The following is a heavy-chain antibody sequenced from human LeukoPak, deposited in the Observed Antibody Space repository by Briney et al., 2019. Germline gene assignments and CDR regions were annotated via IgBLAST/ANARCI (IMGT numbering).Heavy chain of an antibody. Sequence: GGSLRLSXAASGFTFSSYAMSWVRQAPGKGMEWVSGISGNAGNTYYADSVKGRFTISRDNSKNTLYLQMNSLRAEDTAVYYCAKGRCSSTSCYDDYWGQGTLVTVSS. CDR3: AKGRCSSTSCYDDY. D-gene: IGHD2-2*01. CDR2: ISGNAGNT. J-gene: IGHJ4*02. CDR1: GFTFSSYA. V-gene: IGHV3-23*01.